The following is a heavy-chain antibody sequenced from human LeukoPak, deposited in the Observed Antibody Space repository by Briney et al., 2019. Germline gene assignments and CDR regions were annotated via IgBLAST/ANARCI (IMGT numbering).Heavy chain of an antibody. Sequence: GGSLRLSCAASGFTFSSYDMHWVRQATGKGLEWVSAIGNAGDTYYPGSVKGRFTISRENAKNSLYLQMNSLRAGDTAVYYCARGRATAMVTPYFDYWGQGTLVTVSS. CDR1: GFTFSSYD. CDR3: ARGRATAMVTPYFDY. D-gene: IGHD5-18*01. V-gene: IGHV3-13*04. J-gene: IGHJ4*02. CDR2: IGNAGDT.